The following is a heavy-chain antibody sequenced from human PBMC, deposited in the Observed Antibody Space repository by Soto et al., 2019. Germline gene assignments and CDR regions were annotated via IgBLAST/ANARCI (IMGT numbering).Heavy chain of an antibody. Sequence: GGSLRLSCAASGFTFSSYAMNWVRQAPGKGLEWVSVISGSDGTTYYADSVKGRFTISRDNSLNTLYLQMNSLRADDTAFYYCAKATYGDYQPFDFWGQGTLVTVSS. CDR1: GFTFSSYA. CDR2: ISGSDGTT. J-gene: IGHJ4*02. CDR3: AKATYGDYQPFDF. V-gene: IGHV3-23*01. D-gene: IGHD4-17*01.